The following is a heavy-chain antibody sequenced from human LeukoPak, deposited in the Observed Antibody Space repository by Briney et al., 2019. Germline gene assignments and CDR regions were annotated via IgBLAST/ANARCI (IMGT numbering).Heavy chain of an antibody. D-gene: IGHD5-24*01. Sequence: SQTLSLTCTVSGGSISSGDYYWSWLRQPPGKGLEWIGYIYYSGSTYYNPSLKSRVTISVDTSKNQFSLKLSSVTAADTAVYYCARVSRDGYNYSYFDYWGQGTLVTVSS. CDR3: ARVSRDGYNYSYFDY. V-gene: IGHV4-30-4*08. CDR2: IYYSGST. CDR1: GGSISSGDYY. J-gene: IGHJ4*02.